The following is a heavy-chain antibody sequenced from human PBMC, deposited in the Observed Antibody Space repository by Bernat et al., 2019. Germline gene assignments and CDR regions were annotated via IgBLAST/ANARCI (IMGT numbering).Heavy chain of an antibody. CDR1: GYTFTSYG. V-gene: IGHV1-18*01. D-gene: IGHD1-26*01. J-gene: IGHJ3*02. Sequence: HVQLVQSGAEVKKPGASVKVSCKASGYTFTSYGISWVRQAPGQGLEWMGLISAYNGNTNYAQKLQGRVTMTTDTSTSTAYMELRSLRSDDTAVYYCARHYSGSYWGEDDAFDIWGQGTMVTVSS. CDR2: ISAYNGNT. CDR3: ARHYSGSYWGEDDAFDI.